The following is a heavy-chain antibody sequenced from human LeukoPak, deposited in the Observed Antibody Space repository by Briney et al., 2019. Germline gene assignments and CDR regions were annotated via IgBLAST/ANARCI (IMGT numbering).Heavy chain of an antibody. V-gene: IGHV4-39*01. D-gene: IGHD3-10*01. CDR2: IYYSGST. Sequence: SETLSLTCTVSGGSISSYYWGWIRQPPGKGLEWIGSIYYSGSTYYNPSLKSRVTISVDTSKNQFSLKLSSVTAADTAVYYCAGTYYYGSGRLNWFDPWGQGTLVTVSS. J-gene: IGHJ5*02. CDR3: AGTYYYGSGRLNWFDP. CDR1: GGSISSYY.